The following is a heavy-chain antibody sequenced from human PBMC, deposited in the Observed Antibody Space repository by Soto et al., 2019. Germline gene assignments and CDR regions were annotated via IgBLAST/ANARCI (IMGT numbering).Heavy chain of an antibody. V-gene: IGHV2-5*02. Sequence: QITLKESGPTLVKPTQTLTLTCTFSGFSLSTSGVGVGRIRQPPGKALEWLALIYWDDDKRYSPSLTSRLTITKDTSKNQVVLTMTNMDPVDTATYYCAHVLVVVANYGMDVWGQGTTVTVSS. CDR2: IYWDDDK. CDR1: GFSLSTSGVG. D-gene: IGHD2-15*01. CDR3: AHVLVVVANYGMDV. J-gene: IGHJ6*02.